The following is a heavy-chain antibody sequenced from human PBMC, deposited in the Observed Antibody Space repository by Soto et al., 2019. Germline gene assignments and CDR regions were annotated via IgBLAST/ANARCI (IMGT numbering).Heavy chain of an antibody. CDR1: GFTFSGSA. D-gene: IGHD3-22*01. J-gene: IGHJ4*02. V-gene: IGHV3-73*02. CDR2: IRSKANSYAT. CDR3: TRRYFYDSSGYYMDDY. Sequence: EVQLVESGGGLVQPGGSLKLSCVASGFTFSGSAMHWVRQASGKGLQWVGRIRSKANSYATSYDASVKGRFTISRDDSKNTAYLQVNSLKTEDTAMYYCTRRYFYDSSGYYMDDYWGQGTLVTVSS.